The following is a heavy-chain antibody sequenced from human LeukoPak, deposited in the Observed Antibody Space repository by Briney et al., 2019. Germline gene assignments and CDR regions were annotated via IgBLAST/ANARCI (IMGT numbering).Heavy chain of an antibody. CDR3: ARLARGSY. Sequence: SETLSLTCTVSGYSISSGYYWSWIRQPPGKGLEWIGEINHSGSTNYNPSLKSRVTISVDTSKNQFSLKLSSVTAADTAVYYCARLARGSYWGQGTLVTVSS. CDR2: INHSGST. CDR1: GYSISSGYY. V-gene: IGHV4-38-2*02. J-gene: IGHJ4*02. D-gene: IGHD3-10*01.